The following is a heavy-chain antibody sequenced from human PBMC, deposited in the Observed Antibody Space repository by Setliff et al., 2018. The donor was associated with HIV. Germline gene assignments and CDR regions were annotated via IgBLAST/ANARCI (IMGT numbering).Heavy chain of an antibody. CDR1: GFTFGDYA. V-gene: IGHV3-49*04. D-gene: IGHD2-2*01. Sequence: GGSLRLSCTASGFTFGDYAMSWVRQAPGKGLEWVGFIRSKAYGGTTEYAASVKGRFTISRDDSKSIAYLQMNSLKTEDTAVYYCTRRGSTSTNWFDPWGQGTLVTVSS. CDR3: TRRGSTSTNWFDP. CDR2: IRSKAYGGTT. J-gene: IGHJ5*02.